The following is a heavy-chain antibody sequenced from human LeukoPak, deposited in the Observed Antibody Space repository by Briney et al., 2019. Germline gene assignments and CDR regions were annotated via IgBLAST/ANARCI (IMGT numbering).Heavy chain of an antibody. V-gene: IGHV4-4*07. CDR2: IYTSGST. CDR1: GGSISSYY. D-gene: IGHD3-22*01. Sequence: PSETRSLTCTVSGGSISSYYWSWIRQPAGKGLEWIGRIYTSGSTNYNPSLKSRVTMSVDTSKNQFSLKLSSVTAADTAVYYCARDHYYDYSKRFDPWGQGTLVTVSS. CDR3: ARDHYYDYSKRFDP. J-gene: IGHJ5*02.